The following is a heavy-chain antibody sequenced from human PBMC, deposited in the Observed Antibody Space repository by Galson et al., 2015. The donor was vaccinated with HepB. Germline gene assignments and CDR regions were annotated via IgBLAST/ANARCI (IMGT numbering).Heavy chain of an antibody. D-gene: IGHD1-26*01. CDR1: GFTFSSYA. Sequence: SLRLSCAASGFTFSSYAMSWVRQAPGKGLEWVSAISGSGGSTYYADSVKGRFTISRDNSKNTLYLQMNSLRAEDTAVYYCAKPFQAVGATTVNWFDPWGQGTLVTVSS. CDR3: AKPFQAVGATTVNWFDP. J-gene: IGHJ5*02. CDR2: ISGSGGST. V-gene: IGHV3-23*01.